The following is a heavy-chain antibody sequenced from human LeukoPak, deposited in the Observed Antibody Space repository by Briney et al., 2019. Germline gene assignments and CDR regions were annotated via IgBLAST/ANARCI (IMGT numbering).Heavy chain of an antibody. J-gene: IGHJ4*02. CDR1: GGTFSSYA. V-gene: IGHV1-69*05. CDR2: IIPIFGTA. D-gene: IGHD2-21*02. Sequence: SVKVSCKASGGTFSSYAISWVRQAPGQGLEWMGGIIPIFGTANYAQKFQGRVTITTDEATSTAYMELSSLRSEDTAVYYCATELASCGGDWYSGFDYWGQGTLVTVSS. CDR3: ATELASCGGDWYSGFDY.